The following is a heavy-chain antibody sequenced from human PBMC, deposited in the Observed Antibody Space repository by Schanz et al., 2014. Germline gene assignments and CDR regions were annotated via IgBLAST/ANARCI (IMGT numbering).Heavy chain of an antibody. CDR3: ARDKGGYYPFDY. D-gene: IGHD3-3*01. CDR2: IKQDESER. J-gene: IGHJ4*02. CDR1: GFTFSTYW. V-gene: IGHV3-7*01. Sequence: SGGGLVQPGGSLRLSCAASGFTFSTYWMSWVRQAPGKGLEWVANIKQDESERSYVDSVKGRFTISRDDAKNSLYLQMNSLRAEDTAVYYCARDKGGYYPFDYWGQGTLVTVSS.